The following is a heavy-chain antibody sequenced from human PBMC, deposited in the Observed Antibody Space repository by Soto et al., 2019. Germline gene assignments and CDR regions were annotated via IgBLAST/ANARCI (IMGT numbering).Heavy chain of an antibody. CDR3: AKVVTPVAAAGNDY. V-gene: IGHV3-23*01. Sequence: PGGSLRLSCASSGFTFSSYAMSWVRQAPGKGLEWVSAISGSGGSTYYADSVKGRFTISRDNSKNTLYLQMNSLRAEDTAVYYCAKVVTPVAAAGNDYWGQGTLVTVSS. CDR1: GFTFSSYA. D-gene: IGHD6-13*01. J-gene: IGHJ4*02. CDR2: ISGSGGST.